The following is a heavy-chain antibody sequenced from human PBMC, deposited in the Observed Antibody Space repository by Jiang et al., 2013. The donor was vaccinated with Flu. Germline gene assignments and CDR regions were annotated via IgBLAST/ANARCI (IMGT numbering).Heavy chain of an antibody. CDR1: GGSISSSNW. CDR3: ASAWGQLGEGY. CDR2: IYHSGDT. V-gene: IGHV4-4*02. Sequence: PGLVKPSGTLSLICAVSGGSISSSNWWSWVRQPPGKGLEWIGEIYHSGDTNYNPSLRSRVTMSIDNSKNQFSLKLSSVTAADTAVYYCASAWGQLGEGYWGQGTLVTVSS. D-gene: IGHD6-6*01. J-gene: IGHJ4*02.